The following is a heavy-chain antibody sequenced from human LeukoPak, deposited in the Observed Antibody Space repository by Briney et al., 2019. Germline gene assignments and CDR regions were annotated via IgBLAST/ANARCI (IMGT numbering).Heavy chain of an antibody. CDR2: ISGSGGTT. V-gene: IGHV3-23*01. D-gene: IGHD4/OR15-4a*01. J-gene: IGHJ4*02. CDR1: GFTFSSYA. Sequence: GGSLRLSCAASGFTFSSYAMSWVRQAPGKGLEWVSGISGSGGTTYYADSVKGRFTISRDNSENTLYLQMNSLRAEDTAVYYCARANNFDYWGQGTLVTVSS. CDR3: ARANNFDY.